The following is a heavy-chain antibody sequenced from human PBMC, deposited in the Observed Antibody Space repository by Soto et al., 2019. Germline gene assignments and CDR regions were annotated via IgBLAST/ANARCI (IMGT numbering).Heavy chain of an antibody. CDR3: ARGRVPAAGPEAFDI. J-gene: IGHJ3*02. V-gene: IGHV1-69*01. CDR2: IIPMFATP. D-gene: IGHD2-2*01. Sequence: QVQLVQSGAEVTKPGSSVKVSCKSSGGAFRNYIINWVRQAPGQGPEWMGGIIPMFATPTFAQKFQGRLTIIATDSASAVTMELSNLRSEDTAIYYCARGRVPAAGPEAFDIWGLGTVVTVSS. CDR1: GGAFRNYI.